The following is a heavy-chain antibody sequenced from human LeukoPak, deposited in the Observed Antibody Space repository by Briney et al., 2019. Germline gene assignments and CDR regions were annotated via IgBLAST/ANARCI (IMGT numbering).Heavy chain of an antibody. CDR3: ARGVTVTGYYFDY. Sequence: SQTLSLTCAISGDSVFSNSAAWNWIRQSPSRGLEWLGRTYYRSKWYNDYPVSVKGRITINPDTSKNQFSLQLDSVTPEDTAVYYRARGVTVTGYYFDYWGQGTLVTVSS. J-gene: IGHJ4*02. V-gene: IGHV6-1*01. CDR1: GDSVFSNSAA. CDR2: TYYRSKWYN. D-gene: IGHD3-9*01.